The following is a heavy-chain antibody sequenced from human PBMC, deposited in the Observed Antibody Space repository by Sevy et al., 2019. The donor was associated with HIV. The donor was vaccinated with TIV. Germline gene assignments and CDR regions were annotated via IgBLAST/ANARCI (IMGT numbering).Heavy chain of an antibody. CDR3: ARGDELNSYYYGMDV. J-gene: IGHJ6*02. V-gene: IGHV6-1*01. Sequence: TLSLTCAISGDSVSTSSATWNWFRQSPSRGLEWLGRTYYRSKWYSDYEVSVKGRVTINPDTSKNQFSLHLESVTPEDTAVYFCARGDELNSYYYGMDVWGQVTTVTVSS. CDR1: GDSVSTSSAT. CDR2: TYYRSKWYS. D-gene: IGHD1-7*01.